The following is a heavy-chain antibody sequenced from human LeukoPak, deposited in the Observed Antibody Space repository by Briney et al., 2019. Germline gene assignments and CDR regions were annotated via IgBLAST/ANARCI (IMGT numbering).Heavy chain of an antibody. D-gene: IGHD6-13*01. V-gene: IGHV3-7*01. CDR1: GFTFSSYW. Sequence: PGGSLRLSCAASGFTFSSYWMSWVRQAPGKGLEWVANIKQDGSEKYYVDSVKGRFTISRDNAKNSLYLQMNSLRAEDTAVYYCARGGYGPRYYGMDVWGQGTTVTVSS. CDR2: IKQDGSEK. J-gene: IGHJ6*02. CDR3: ARGGYGPRYYGMDV.